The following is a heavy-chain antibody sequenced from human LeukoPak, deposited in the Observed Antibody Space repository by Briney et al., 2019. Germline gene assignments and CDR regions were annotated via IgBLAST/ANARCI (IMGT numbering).Heavy chain of an antibody. D-gene: IGHD4-23*01. Sequence: PGGSLRLSCAASGFTFSRCDMHWVRQAPGKGLEWVAFVLYDGSLKYYADSVRGRVTISRDNSKNSLYLQMNSLRAEDTALYYCARDRMVIDYWGQGTLVTVSS. J-gene: IGHJ4*02. V-gene: IGHV3-30*02. CDR1: GFTFSRCD. CDR2: VLYDGSLK. CDR3: ARDRMVIDY.